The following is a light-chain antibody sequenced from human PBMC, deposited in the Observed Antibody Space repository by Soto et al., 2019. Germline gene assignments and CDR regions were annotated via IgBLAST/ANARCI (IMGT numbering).Light chain of an antibody. CDR1: QSVRSY. CDR2: ETS. V-gene: IGKV3-11*01. CDR3: QQYNNWPSLT. J-gene: IGKJ4*01. Sequence: EIVLTQSPATLSLSPGERATLSCRASQSVRSYLNWYQQKPGQAPRLLIHETSNRATGIPDRFTGSGSGTDFTLTISSLEPEDFAVYYCQQYNNWPSLTFGGGTKVEIK.